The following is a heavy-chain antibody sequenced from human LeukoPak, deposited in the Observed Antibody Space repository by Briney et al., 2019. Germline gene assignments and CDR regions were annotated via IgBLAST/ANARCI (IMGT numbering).Heavy chain of an antibody. V-gene: IGHV3-33*08. CDR3: ARDPAGKYSSSWFDY. J-gene: IGHJ4*02. CDR2: IWYDGSNN. D-gene: IGHD6-13*01. CDR1: GFTVSSNY. Sequence: GGSLRLSCAASGFTVSSNYMSWVRRAPGKGLEWVAVIWYDGSNNYYPDSVKGRFTISRDNSKNTLYLQMNSLRVEDTAVYYCARDPAGKYSSSWFDYWGQGTLGTVSS.